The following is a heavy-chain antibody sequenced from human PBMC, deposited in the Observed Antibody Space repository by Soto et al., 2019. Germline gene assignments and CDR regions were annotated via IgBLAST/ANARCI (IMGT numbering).Heavy chain of an antibody. CDR2: ISAYSDNT. V-gene: IGHV1-18*01. Sequence: QIQLVQSGAEVKKPGASVKVSCKASGYTFTDHGISWVRQAPGQGLEWMGWISAYSDNTDYAQKFQGRVTMTTDKYTNTAYMELRSLTSDDTAVYYCAHDRPRLTQQFVDVYWGQGTLVTVSS. J-gene: IGHJ4*02. CDR3: AHDRPRLTQQFVDVY. D-gene: IGHD6-13*01. CDR1: GYTFTDHG.